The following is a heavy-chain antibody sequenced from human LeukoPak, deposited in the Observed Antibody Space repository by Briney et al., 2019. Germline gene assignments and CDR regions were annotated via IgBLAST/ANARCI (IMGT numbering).Heavy chain of an antibody. D-gene: IGHD3-10*01. CDR1: GFPFSGYW. J-gene: IGHJ4*02. CDR3: TRDRGFGADDY. CDR2: IHKDGSAK. V-gene: IGHV3-7*01. Sequence: GGXXRLSCGASGFPFSGYWMSWVRQAPGKGLEWVANIHKDGSAKKYVDSVKGGFTISRDNDKSSLYLQMNSLRDEDTAVYYCTRDRGFGADDYWGQGSLVSVSS.